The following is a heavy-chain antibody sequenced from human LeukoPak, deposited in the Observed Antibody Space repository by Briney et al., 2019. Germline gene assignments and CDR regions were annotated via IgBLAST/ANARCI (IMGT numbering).Heavy chain of an antibody. CDR1: GDSVSSNSAA. CDR2: TYYRSKWYN. V-gene: IGHV6-1*01. Sequence: HSQTLSLTCAISGDSVSSNSAARNWIRQSPSRGLEWLRRTYYRSKWYNDYAVSVKSRVTINPDTSKNQHSLQLDSVTPEDTAVYYCARIGGGGRSFDYWGQGTLVTVSS. J-gene: IGHJ4*02. CDR3: ARIGGGGRSFDY. D-gene: IGHD3-16*01.